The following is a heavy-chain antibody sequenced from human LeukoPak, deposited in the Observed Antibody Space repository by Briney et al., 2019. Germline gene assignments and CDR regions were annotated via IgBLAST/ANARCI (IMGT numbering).Heavy chain of an antibody. V-gene: IGHV4-59*01. CDR2: VSSRGAT. D-gene: IGHD2-2*01. CDR1: GASISDYY. J-gene: IGHJ4*02. Sequence: PSETLSLTCNVSGASISDYYWSWIRQSPTRGLEWLGYVSSRGATNNNPSLKSRVTTSAHTSENQLSLKLTSVTAADTAVYYCARAQKTMLSRAVYFFDFWGQGLLVTVSS. CDR3: ARAQKTMLSRAVYFFDF.